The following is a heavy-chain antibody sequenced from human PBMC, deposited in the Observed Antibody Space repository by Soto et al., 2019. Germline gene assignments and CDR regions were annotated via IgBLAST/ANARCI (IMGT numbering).Heavy chain of an antibody. Sequence: QVQLQQWGAGLLKPSETLSLTCAVYGGSFSGYYWSWIRQPPGKGLEWIGEINHSGSTNYNPSLKSRFPIPVDTSRNPFALKLSAVTAADTAVYYCARGPLVVPAAENWFDPWGQGTLVTVSS. CDR1: GGSFSGYY. D-gene: IGHD2-2*01. CDR2: INHSGST. CDR3: ARGPLVVPAAENWFDP. V-gene: IGHV4-34*01. J-gene: IGHJ5*02.